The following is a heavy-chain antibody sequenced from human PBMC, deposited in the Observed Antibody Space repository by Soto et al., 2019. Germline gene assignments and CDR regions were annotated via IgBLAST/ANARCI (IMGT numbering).Heavy chain of an antibody. V-gene: IGHV4-31*03. CDR3: ARGQYAGWFDP. D-gene: IGHD2-2*01. CDR1: GGSISSGGYY. CDR2: IYYSGST. J-gene: IGHJ5*02. Sequence: SETLSLTCTVSGGSISSGGYYWSWIRQHPGKGLEWIGYIYYSGSTYYNPSLKSRVTISVDTSKNQFSLKLSSVTAADTAVYYCARGQYAGWFDPWGQGTLVTVAS.